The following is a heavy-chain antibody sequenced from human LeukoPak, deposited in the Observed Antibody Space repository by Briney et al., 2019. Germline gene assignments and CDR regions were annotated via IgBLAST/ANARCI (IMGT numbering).Heavy chain of an antibody. Sequence: PGGSLRLSGAASGFTFSSYGMHWVRKAPGKGLEWVAFIRYDGSNRYYADSVKGRFTISRDNSKNTLYLQMNSLRAEDTAVYYCAKTTVTIDGFDYWGQGTLVTVSS. D-gene: IGHD4-17*01. CDR1: GFTFSSYG. J-gene: IGHJ4*02. CDR3: AKTTVTIDGFDY. CDR2: IRYDGSNR. V-gene: IGHV3-30*02.